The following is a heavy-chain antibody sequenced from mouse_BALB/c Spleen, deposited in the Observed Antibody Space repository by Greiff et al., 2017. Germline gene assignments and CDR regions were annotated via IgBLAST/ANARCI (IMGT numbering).Heavy chain of an antibody. Sequence: EVMLVESGGGLVKPGGSLKLSCAASGFTFSSYAMSWVRQTPEKRLEWVASISSGGSTYYPDSVKGRFTISRDNARNILYLQMSSLRSEDTAMYYCARGEGYGNYLDYWGQGTTLTVSS. CDR2: ISSGGST. CDR1: GFTFSSYA. J-gene: IGHJ2*01. CDR3: ARGEGYGNYLDY. D-gene: IGHD2-10*02. V-gene: IGHV5-6-5*01.